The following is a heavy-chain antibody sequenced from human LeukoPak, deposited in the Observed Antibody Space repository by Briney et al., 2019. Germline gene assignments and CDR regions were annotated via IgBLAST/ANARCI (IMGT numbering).Heavy chain of an antibody. V-gene: IGHV4-39*01. CDR3: ASGGSGSYSVDY. D-gene: IGHD3-10*01. CDR2: IYYSGST. CDR1: GGSISSGSYY. J-gene: IGHJ4*02. Sequence: SETLSLTCTVSGGSISSGSYYWSWIRQPAGKGLEWIGSIYYSGSTYYNPSLKSRVTISVDTSKNQFSLKLSSVTAADTAVYYCASGGSGSYSVDYWGQGTLVTVSS.